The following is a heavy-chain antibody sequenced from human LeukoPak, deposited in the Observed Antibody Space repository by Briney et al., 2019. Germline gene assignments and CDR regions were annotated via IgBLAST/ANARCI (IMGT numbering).Heavy chain of an antibody. D-gene: IGHD3-3*01. CDR1: GYTFNIYG. Sequence: SVKVSCKASGYTFNIYGISWVRQAPGQGLEWMGGIIPIFGTANYAQKFQGRVTITADESTSTAYMELSSLRSEDTAVYYCATCAVYDFWSGYKNWFDPWGQGTLVTVSS. CDR2: IIPIFGTA. CDR3: ATCAVYDFWSGYKNWFDP. V-gene: IGHV1-69*13. J-gene: IGHJ5*02.